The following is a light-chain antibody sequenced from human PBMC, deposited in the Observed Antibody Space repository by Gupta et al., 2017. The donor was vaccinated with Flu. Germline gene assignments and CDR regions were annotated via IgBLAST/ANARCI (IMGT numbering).Light chain of an antibody. CDR1: SRDVGGYYL. CDR3: LSYTRSKNWV. J-gene: IGLJ2*01. CDR2: EVN. Sequence: VTSTSTGTSRDVGGYYLVSGHQHHPGKAPKLMIYEVNKRPAVGPDRFSGSKAGNTASRTISGLQAEDEADYYCLSYTRSKNWVFGGGTKVTVL. V-gene: IGLV2-8*01.